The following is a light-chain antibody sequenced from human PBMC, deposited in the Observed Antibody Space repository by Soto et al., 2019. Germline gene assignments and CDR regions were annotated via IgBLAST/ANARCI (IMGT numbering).Light chain of an antibody. Sequence: QSALTQPASVSGSPGQSITISCTGTSSDVGGYNYVSWYQQHPGKAPKLMSYDVSNRPAGVSIRFSGSKSGNTASLTISGLQAEDEADYYCSSYTRSSTFIFGGGTKLTVL. V-gene: IGLV2-14*03. CDR2: DVS. CDR1: SSDVGGYNY. CDR3: SSYTRSSTFI. J-gene: IGLJ2*01.